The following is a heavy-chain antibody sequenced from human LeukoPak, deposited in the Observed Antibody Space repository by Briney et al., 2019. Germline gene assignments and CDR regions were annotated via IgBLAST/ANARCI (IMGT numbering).Heavy chain of an antibody. CDR2: INDDGGRT. CDR1: GFTFSSYW. Sequence: QPGGSLRLSCAASGFTFSSYWMHWVRHVSGKGLVWVSRINDDGGRTNYADSVKGRFTISRDNAKNTLYLQMSSLRVEDTAVYYCARDRIGKYSIDYWGQGTLVTVSS. CDR3: ARDRIGKYSIDY. V-gene: IGHV3-74*01. D-gene: IGHD2-15*01. J-gene: IGHJ4*02.